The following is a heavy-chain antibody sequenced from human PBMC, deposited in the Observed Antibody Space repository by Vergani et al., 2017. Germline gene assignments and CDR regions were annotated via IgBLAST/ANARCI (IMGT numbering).Heavy chain of an antibody. V-gene: IGHV1-69*13. D-gene: IGHD5-12*01. Sequence: QVQLVQSGAEVKKPGSSVRVSCKASGGTLSSYSISWVRQAPGQGLEWMGSIIPISGTANYAQKFQGRVTLTADESTSTAYMEVSSLRSEDTAVYYCARDETGYSGYDIVLDYWGQGTLVTVSS. CDR2: IIPISGTA. J-gene: IGHJ4*02. CDR1: GGTLSSYS. CDR3: ARDETGYSGYDIVLDY.